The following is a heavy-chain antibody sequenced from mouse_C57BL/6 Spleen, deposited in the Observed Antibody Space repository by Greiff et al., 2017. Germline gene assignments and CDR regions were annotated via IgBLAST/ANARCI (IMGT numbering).Heavy chain of an antibody. Sequence: VQLKESVAELVRPGASVKLSCTASGFNIKNTYMHWVKQRPEQGLEWIGRIDPANGNTKYAPKFQGKATITADTSSNTAYLQLSSLTSEDTAIYYCARYYCGSSYENWFAYWGQGPLVTVSA. CDR2: IDPANGNT. CDR3: ARYYCGSSYENWFAY. CDR1: GFNIKNTY. V-gene: IGHV14-3*01. D-gene: IGHD1-1*01. J-gene: IGHJ3*01.